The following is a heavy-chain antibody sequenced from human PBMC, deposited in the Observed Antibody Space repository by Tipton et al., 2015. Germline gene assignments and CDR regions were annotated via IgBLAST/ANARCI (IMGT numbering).Heavy chain of an antibody. V-gene: IGHV4-31*03. CDR1: GDSISSGGYY. CDR3: ARVKVATMLYYFDY. CDR2: SYYSGST. J-gene: IGHJ4*02. D-gene: IGHD5-12*01. Sequence: TLSLTCTVSGDSISSGGYYWSWSRQHPGKGLEWLGYSYYSGSTYYNPSLKSRVTISVDTSKSQFSLKLTSVTAADTAVYYCARVKVATMLYYFDYWGQGTLVTVSS.